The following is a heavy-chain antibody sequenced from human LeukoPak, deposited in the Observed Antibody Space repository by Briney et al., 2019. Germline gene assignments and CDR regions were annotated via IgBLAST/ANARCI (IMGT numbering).Heavy chain of an antibody. D-gene: IGHD2-2*01. CDR3: AREKGYCSSTSCRDAFDI. J-gene: IGHJ3*02. V-gene: IGHV3-53*01. CDR2: IYSGGST. CDR1: GFTVSSTY. Sequence: GGSLRLSCAASGFTVSSTYMSWVRQAPGKGWGWASVIYSGGSTYYADSVKGRFTISRDNSKNTLYLQMNSLRAEDTAVYYCAREKGYCSSTSCRDAFDIWGQGTMVTVSS.